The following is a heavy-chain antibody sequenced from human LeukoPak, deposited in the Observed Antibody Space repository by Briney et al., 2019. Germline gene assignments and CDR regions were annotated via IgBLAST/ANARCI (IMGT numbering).Heavy chain of an antibody. CDR2: ISWNSGSI. V-gene: IGHV3-9*03. Sequence: GGSLRLSCAASGFTFDDYAMHWVRQAPGKGLDWVSGISWNSGSIGYADSVKGRFTISRDNAKNSLYLQMNSLRAEDMALYYCAKAQYSSSPPFDYWGQGTLVTVSS. CDR1: GFTFDDYA. CDR3: AKAQYSSSPPFDY. J-gene: IGHJ4*02. D-gene: IGHD6-6*01.